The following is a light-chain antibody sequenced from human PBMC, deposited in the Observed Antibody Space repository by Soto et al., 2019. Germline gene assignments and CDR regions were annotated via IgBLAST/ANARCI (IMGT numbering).Light chain of an antibody. CDR1: QSVSSN. CDR2: GAS. V-gene: IGKV3D-15*01. CDR3: QQYHDWVT. J-gene: IGKJ4*01. Sequence: ETVMTQSPGTLSVSPGESATLSFGTSQSVSSNLAWYQQKPGQAPRLLIYGASTRATGIPARFSGSGSGTEFTLTISYLRPEDSAVYFCQQYHDWVTFGGGTRVDI.